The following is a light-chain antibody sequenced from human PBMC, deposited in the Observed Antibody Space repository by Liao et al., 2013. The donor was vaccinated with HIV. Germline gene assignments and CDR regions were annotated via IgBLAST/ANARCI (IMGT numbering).Light chain of an antibody. CDR1: NLESKY. CDR3: QVWDGDFAV. Sequence: SYEVTQPPSVSVSPGQTASITCSGNNLESKYVCWYQQKPGRSPVLVIFQDKKRPSGIPERFSGSNSGNTATLTITRVEAGDEADYYCQVWDGDFAVFGGGTKLTVL. V-gene: IGLV3-1*01. J-gene: IGLJ2*01. CDR2: QDK.